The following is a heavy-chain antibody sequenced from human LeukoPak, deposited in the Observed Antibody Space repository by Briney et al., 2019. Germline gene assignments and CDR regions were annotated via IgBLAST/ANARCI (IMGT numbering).Heavy chain of an antibody. Sequence: SETLSLTCTVSGGSISSSSYYWDWIRQPPGKGLEWIGAIYYSGNTNYNPPLKSRVTISVDTSKNQFSLKLSSVTAADTAVYYCARHRIPAALASAFDYWGQGTLVTVSS. V-gene: IGHV4-39*01. J-gene: IGHJ4*02. CDR1: GGSISSSSYY. D-gene: IGHD2-2*01. CDR3: ARHRIPAALASAFDY. CDR2: IYYSGNT.